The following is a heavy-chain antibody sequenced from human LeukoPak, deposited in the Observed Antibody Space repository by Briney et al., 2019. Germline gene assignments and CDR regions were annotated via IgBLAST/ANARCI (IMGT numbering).Heavy chain of an antibody. CDR3: VREELGAAAEIDY. D-gene: IGHD6-13*01. J-gene: IGHJ4*02. V-gene: IGHV4-30-4*07. CDR2: IYHSGAA. CDR1: GDSISSDGHS. Sequence: PSETLSLTCGVSGDSISSDGHSWSWIRQPPGKGLEWVGYIYHSGAAYHNPSLKSRVTISVDTSENQISLRLTSVTATDTAFYYCVREELGAAAEIDYWGQGTLVTVSS.